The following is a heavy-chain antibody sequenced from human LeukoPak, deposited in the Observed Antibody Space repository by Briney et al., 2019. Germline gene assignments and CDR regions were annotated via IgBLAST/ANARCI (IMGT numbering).Heavy chain of an antibody. CDR1: GGSISSSNW. Sequence: PSETLSLTCAVSGGSISSSNWWSWVRQPPGKGLEWIGEIYHSGSTNYNPSLKSRVTISVDKSKNQFSLKLSSVTAADTAVYYCARRDYGGFNYFDYWGQGTLVTVSS. J-gene: IGHJ4*02. V-gene: IGHV4-4*02. D-gene: IGHD4-23*01. CDR2: IYHSGST. CDR3: ARRDYGGFNYFDY.